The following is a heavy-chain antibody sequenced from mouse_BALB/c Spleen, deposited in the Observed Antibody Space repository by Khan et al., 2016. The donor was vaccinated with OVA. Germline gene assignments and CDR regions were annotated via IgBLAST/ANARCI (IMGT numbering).Heavy chain of an antibody. V-gene: IGHV3-2*02. CDR1: GYSITSDYA. CDR2: ISYSGRT. CDR3: ARRAYYGNWYFDV. Sequence: EVQLQESGPGLVKPSQSLSLTCTVTGYSITSDYAWNWIRQLPGNKLEWMGYISYSGRTNSNPSLQSRIPLTPDTSRNQFFLQLNSVTTEDTATYDCARRAYYGNWYFDVWGAGTTVTVSS. D-gene: IGHD2-1*01. J-gene: IGHJ1*01.